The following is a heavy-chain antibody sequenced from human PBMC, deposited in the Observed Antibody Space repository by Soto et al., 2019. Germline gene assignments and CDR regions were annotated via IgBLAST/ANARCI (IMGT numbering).Heavy chain of an antibody. D-gene: IGHD1-1*01. CDR3: VRDNNCSFDY. CDR2: IGPDGSNI. J-gene: IGHJ4*02. Sequence: PGGSLRLSCAASGFIFSSHWMHWVRQAPGKGLVGVSHIGPDGSNIWEADSVQGRFTISRDNARNRLYLQMNSLRDEDTAIYYCVRDNNCSFDYWGQGILVTVSS. V-gene: IGHV3-74*01. CDR1: GFIFSSHW.